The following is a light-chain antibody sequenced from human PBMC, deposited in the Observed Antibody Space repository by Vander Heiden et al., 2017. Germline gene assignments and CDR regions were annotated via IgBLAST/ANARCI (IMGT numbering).Light chain of an antibody. CDR2: GAS. J-gene: IGKJ3*01. CDR3: QQNYRTET. CDR1: QTISDY. Sequence: DIQMTQSPSSLSASLGDRVTITCRASQTISDYLNWYQQRPGKAPKLLIYGASNLHSGAPSRFSGSGSGTDFTLTISRLQPDDFATYFCQQNYRTETFGPGTKVDMK. V-gene: IGKV1-39*01.